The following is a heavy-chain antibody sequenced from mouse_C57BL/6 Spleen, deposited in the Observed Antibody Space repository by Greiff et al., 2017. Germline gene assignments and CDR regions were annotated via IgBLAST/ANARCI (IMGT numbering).Heavy chain of an antibody. Sequence: EVKLMESGPGLVKPSQSLSLTCSVTGYSITSGYYWNWIRQFPGNKLEWMGYISYDGSNNYNPSLKNRISITRDTSKNQFFLKLNSVTTEDTATYYCARMDYYGSSHWYFDVWGTGTTVTVSS. D-gene: IGHD1-1*01. J-gene: IGHJ1*03. CDR1: GYSITSGYY. CDR2: ISYDGSN. V-gene: IGHV3-6*01. CDR3: ARMDYYGSSHWYFDV.